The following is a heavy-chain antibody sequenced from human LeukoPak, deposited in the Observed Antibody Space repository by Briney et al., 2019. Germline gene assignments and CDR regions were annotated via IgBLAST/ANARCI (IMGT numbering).Heavy chain of an antibody. CDR1: GGSISSYY. V-gene: IGHV4-59*01. D-gene: IGHD1-14*01. J-gene: IGHJ6*02. Sequence: KPSETLSLTCTVSGGSISSYYWSWIRQPPGKGLEWIGYIYYSGSTNYNPSLKSRVTISVDTSKNQFSLKLSSVTAADTAVYYCARTFPRIFYGMDVWGQGTTVTVSS. CDR3: ARTFPRIFYGMDV. CDR2: IYYSGST.